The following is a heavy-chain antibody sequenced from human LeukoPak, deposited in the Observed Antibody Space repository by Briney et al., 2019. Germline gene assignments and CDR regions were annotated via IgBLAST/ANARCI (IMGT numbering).Heavy chain of an antibody. J-gene: IGHJ6*02. Sequence: PSETLSLTYTVSGGSISSYYWSWIRQPPGKGLEWIGYIYYSGSTNYNPSLKSRVTISVDTSKNQFSLKLSSVTAADTAVYYCARTNGELDYYYYGMDVWGQGTTVTVSS. CDR3: ARTNGELDYYYYGMDV. D-gene: IGHD3-10*01. CDR1: GGSISSYY. V-gene: IGHV4-59*01. CDR2: IYYSGST.